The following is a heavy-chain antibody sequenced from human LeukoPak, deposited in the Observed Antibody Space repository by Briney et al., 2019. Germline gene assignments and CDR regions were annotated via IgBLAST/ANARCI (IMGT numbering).Heavy chain of an antibody. CDR3: AGSGSYHSFPN. CDR2: IYYSGTT. Sequence: PSETLSLTCTVSGGSISSRNYYWGWIRQPPGKGLEWIGSIYYSGTTYYNPSLKSRVSINVDTSKNQFSLYLSSVTAADTAVYYCAGSGSYHSFPNWGQGTLVTVSS. V-gene: IGHV4-39*01. CDR1: GGSISSRNYY. D-gene: IGHD1-26*01. J-gene: IGHJ4*02.